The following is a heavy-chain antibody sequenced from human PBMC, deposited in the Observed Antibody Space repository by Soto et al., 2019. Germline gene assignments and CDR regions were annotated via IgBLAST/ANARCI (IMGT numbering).Heavy chain of an antibody. Sequence: GGSLRLSCAASGFTFSDYYITWIRQAPGKGLEWVSYISSSSSYTNYADSVKGRFTISRDNAKNSLYLQMNSLRAEDTAVYYCARGPGLFNCGGDCRTLDYWGQGTLVTVSS. D-gene: IGHD2-21*02. CDR2: ISSSSSYT. J-gene: IGHJ4*02. CDR1: GFTFSDYY. CDR3: ARGPGLFNCGGDCRTLDY. V-gene: IGHV3-11*06.